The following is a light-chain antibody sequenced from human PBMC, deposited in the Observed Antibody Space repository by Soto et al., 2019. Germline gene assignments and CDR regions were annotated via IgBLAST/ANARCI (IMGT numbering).Light chain of an antibody. CDR3: QQYGSSIQT. V-gene: IGKV3-15*01. CDR2: GAS. J-gene: IGKJ1*01. Sequence: EVMMTQSPATLSVSPGERATLSCRASQSVKSNSAWYQQKPGRAPRLLIYGASTRATGIPVRFSGSGSGTDFTLTISRLEPEDFAVYYCQQYGSSIQTFGQGTKVDIK. CDR1: QSVKSN.